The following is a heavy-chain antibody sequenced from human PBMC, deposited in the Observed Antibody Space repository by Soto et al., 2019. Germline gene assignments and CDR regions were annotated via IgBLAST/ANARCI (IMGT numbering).Heavy chain of an antibody. D-gene: IGHD2-15*01. CDR2: ISYDGSNK. V-gene: IGHV3-30*03. CDR1: GFTFSSYG. Sequence: PGGSLRLSCAASGFTFSSYGMHWVRQATGKGLEWVAVISYDGSNKYYADSVKGRFTISRDNSKNTLYLQMNRLRAEDTAVYYCAREDSYFDYWGQGTLVTVSS. CDR3: AREDSYFDY. J-gene: IGHJ4*02.